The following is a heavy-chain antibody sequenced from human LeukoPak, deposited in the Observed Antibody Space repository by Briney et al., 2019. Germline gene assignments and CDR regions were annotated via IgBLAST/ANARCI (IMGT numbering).Heavy chain of an antibody. CDR2: IYTSGST. J-gene: IGHJ5*02. Sequence: SQTLSLTCTVSGGSISSGSYYWSWIRQPAGKGLEWIGRIYTSGSTNYNPSLKSRVTISVDTSKNQFSLKLSSVTAADTAVYYCARSPGQSLRSAWFDPWGQGTLVTVSS. V-gene: IGHV4-61*02. CDR3: ARSPGQSLRSAWFDP. CDR1: GGSISSGSYY. D-gene: IGHD4-17*01.